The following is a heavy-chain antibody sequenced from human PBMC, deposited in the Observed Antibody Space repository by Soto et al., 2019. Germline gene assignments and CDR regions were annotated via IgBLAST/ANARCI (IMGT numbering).Heavy chain of an antibody. J-gene: IGHJ4*02. D-gene: IGHD3-16*01. CDR1: GYTFTDYA. CDR2: INAGNGQT. CDR3: PRGLNMYYLDY. V-gene: IGHV1-3*01. Sequence: QVQLVQSGAEVKKPGASVKVSCKTSGYTFTDYAMHWVRQAPGQRLEWMGWINAGNGQTKYSQKFQVRVTITRHRSVSRAYAEMIRPRSAETAVYYCPRGLNMYYLDYWGPGPLVTVSS.